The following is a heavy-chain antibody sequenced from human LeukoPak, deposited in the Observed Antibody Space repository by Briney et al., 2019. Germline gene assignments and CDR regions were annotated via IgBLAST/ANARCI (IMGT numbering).Heavy chain of an antibody. V-gene: IGHV3-48*02. D-gene: IGHD6-19*01. CDR3: ARGFSSGRGAFDY. Sequence: GGSLRLSCAASGFTFRTYSMNWVRQAPGKGLEWVSYISSSPTTIYYVDSVKGRFTISRDNARNSLFLQMNSLRDEDTAVYYCARGFSSGRGAFDYWGQGTLVTVSS. CDR1: GFTFRTYS. J-gene: IGHJ4*02. CDR2: ISSSPTTI.